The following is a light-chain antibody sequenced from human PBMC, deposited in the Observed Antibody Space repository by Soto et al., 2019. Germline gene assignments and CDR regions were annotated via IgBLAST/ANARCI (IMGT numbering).Light chain of an antibody. V-gene: IGKV3-11*01. Sequence: EIVLTQSPATLSLSPGERATLSCRASQSVSSYLAWYQQKPGQAPRLLIYDASNRATGIPDRFSGSGSGTDFTLTISSLAPEDFAVYYCQQRSNWLFTFGPGTKVDIK. CDR2: DAS. CDR3: QQRSNWLFT. J-gene: IGKJ3*01. CDR1: QSVSSY.